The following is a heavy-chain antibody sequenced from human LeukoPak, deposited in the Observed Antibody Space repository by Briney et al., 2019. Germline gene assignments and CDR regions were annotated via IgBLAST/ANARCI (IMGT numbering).Heavy chain of an antibody. D-gene: IGHD6-19*01. CDR1: GGSISSYY. Sequence: SETLSLTCTVSGGSISSYYWSWIRQPPGKGLEWIGEINHSGSTNYNPSLKSRVTISVDTSKNQFSLKLSSVTAADTAVYYCVRGRYSSGPSDYWGQGTLVTVSS. CDR3: VRGRYSSGPSDY. V-gene: IGHV4-34*01. J-gene: IGHJ4*02. CDR2: INHSGST.